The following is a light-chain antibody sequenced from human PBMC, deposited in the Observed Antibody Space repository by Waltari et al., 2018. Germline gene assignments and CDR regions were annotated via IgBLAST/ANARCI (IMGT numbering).Light chain of an antibody. V-gene: IGKV3-15*01. CDR2: GAS. Sequence: LMTQTPATLSVSPGERAHLSCRASQSISRNLAWYQQKPGQAPRLLIYGASTRAPGVPARFSGSGSGTEFTLSISSLQSEDFAVYYCQQYNNWRTFGQGTKLEI. CDR3: QQYNNWRT. J-gene: IGKJ2*01. CDR1: QSISRN.